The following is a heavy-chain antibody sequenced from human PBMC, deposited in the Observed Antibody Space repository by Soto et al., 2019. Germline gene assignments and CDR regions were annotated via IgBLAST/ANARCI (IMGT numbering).Heavy chain of an antibody. CDR1: GFTFSDYY. CDR2: ISSGGLTI. J-gene: IGHJ6*02. CDR3: ARDPGIYYGMDV. D-gene: IGHD3-10*01. V-gene: IGHV3-11*01. Sequence: QVQLVESGGGLVKPGWSLRLSCTAYGFTFSDYYMTWIRQAPGKGLEWLSYISSGGLTIYYADSVKGRFTVSRDNAKNSMYLQMNSLRVEDTAVYYCARDPGIYYGMDVWGQGTTVTVSS.